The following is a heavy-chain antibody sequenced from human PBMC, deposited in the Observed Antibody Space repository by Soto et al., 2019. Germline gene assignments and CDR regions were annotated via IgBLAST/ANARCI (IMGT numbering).Heavy chain of an antibody. J-gene: IGHJ6*02. CDR1: GSTFTSDG. CDR2: INGYTGNT. D-gene: IGHD3-16*01. Sequence: ASVTVSCPASGSTFTSDGFSWVRQAPGQGLEWMGWINGYTGNTHYAQKFQGRVTMTTDTSTSTAYMELWTLISDDTAVYYCARSWVTGKGGMDVWGQGTTVTVSS. V-gene: IGHV1-18*01. CDR3: ARSWVTGKGGMDV.